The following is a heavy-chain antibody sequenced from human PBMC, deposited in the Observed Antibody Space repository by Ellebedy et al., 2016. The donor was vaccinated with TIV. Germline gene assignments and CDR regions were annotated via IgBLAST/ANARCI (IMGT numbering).Heavy chain of an antibody. CDR2: VNSYGSST. CDR1: GFTVSSNY. CDR3: VREGLYCSGDTCYSATFDI. Sequence: PGGSLRLSCAASGFTVSSNYVSWVRQAPGKGLVWVARVNSYGSSTRYADSVEGRFTISRDNAKNTLNLQMNSLRAEDTAVYYCVREGLYCSGDTCYSATFDIWGQGTMVTVSS. V-gene: IGHV3-74*01. J-gene: IGHJ3*02. D-gene: IGHD2-15*01.